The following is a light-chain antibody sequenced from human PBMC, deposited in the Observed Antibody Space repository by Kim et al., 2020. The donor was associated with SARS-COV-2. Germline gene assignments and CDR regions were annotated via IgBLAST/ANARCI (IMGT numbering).Light chain of an antibody. Sequence: YELTQPPSVSVSPGQTASITCSGDKLGDKYACWYQQKPGQSPVLVIYQDSKRPSGIPERFSGSNSGNTATLTISGTQAMDEADYYCQAWDSSTGGVFGG. CDR1: KLGDKY. CDR3: QAWDSSTGGV. V-gene: IGLV3-1*01. CDR2: QDS. J-gene: IGLJ2*01.